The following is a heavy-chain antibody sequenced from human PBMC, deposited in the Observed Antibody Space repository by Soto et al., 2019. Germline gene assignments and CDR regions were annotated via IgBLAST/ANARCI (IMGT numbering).Heavy chain of an antibody. J-gene: IGHJ4*02. Sequence: GGSLRLSCAASGFTVSSNYMTWVRQAPGMGLEWVSVIYSGGSTYYADSVKGRFTISRDNSKNTLYLQMNGLGAEDTAVYYCARGDRYYDTSDYYFDCWGQGTLVTVSS. CDR1: GFTVSSNY. V-gene: IGHV3-53*01. CDR3: ARGDRYYDTSDYYFDC. D-gene: IGHD3-22*01. CDR2: IYSGGST.